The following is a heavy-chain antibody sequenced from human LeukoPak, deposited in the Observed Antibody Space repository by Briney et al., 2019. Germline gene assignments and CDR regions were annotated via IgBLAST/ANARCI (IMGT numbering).Heavy chain of an antibody. J-gene: IGHJ6*02. CDR1: GFTFSNYW. CDR2: IKGDGSST. V-gene: IGHV3-74*01. CDR3: ASDSPYYGMDV. Sequence: GGSLRLSCAASGFTFSNYWMHWVRQTPGEGLVCVSLIKGDGSSTTYADSVKGRFTISRDNAKNTVYLQMNSLRAEDTAVYYCASDSPYYGMDVWGQGTTVTVSS.